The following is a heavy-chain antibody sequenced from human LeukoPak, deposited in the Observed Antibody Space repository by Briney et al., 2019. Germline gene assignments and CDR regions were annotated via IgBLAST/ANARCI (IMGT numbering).Heavy chain of an antibody. CDR3: ARDASMLEFDD. CDR1: GYTFTANY. D-gene: IGHD2-8*01. CDR2: INANSSVT. Sequence: GASVKVSCKASGYTFTANYLHWVRQAPGQGLEWLGWINANSSVTNYAQKFQGRVTMTRDTSISTAYIELSGLRADDTAVYYCARDASMLEFDDWGQGTLVTVSS. J-gene: IGHJ4*02. V-gene: IGHV1-2*02.